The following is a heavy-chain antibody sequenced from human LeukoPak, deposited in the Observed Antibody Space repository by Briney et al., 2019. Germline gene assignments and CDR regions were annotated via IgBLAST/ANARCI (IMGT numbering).Heavy chain of an antibody. D-gene: IGHD3-9*01. CDR2: ISSSSSYI. J-gene: IGHJ4*02. Sequence: GGSLRLSCAASGFTFSSYSMNWVRQAPGKGLEWVSSISSSSSYIYYADSVKGRFTISRDNAKNSLYLQMNSLRAEDTAVYYCATVGTYDILTGYGRDYWGQGTLVTVSS. CDR3: ATVGTYDILTGYGRDY. V-gene: IGHV3-21*01. CDR1: GFTFSSYS.